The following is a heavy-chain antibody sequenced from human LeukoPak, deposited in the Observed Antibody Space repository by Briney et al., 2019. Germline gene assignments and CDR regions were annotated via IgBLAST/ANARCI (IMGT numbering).Heavy chain of an antibody. CDR2: INSSGGST. CDR3: ARGYYFDSSGYYHFDY. D-gene: IGHD3-22*01. CDR1: GYTLTSYY. Sequence: ASVKVSCKASGYTLTSYYMHWVRQAPEQGLEWMGIINSSGGSTSYAQKFQGRVTMTRDTSASTVYMELSSLRSEDTTVYYCARGYYFDSSGYYHFDYWGQGTQVTVSP. V-gene: IGHV1-46*01. J-gene: IGHJ4*02.